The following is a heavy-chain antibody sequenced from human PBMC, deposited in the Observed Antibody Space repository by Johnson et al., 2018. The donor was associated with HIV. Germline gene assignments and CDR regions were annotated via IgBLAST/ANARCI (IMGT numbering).Heavy chain of an antibody. CDR2: IYSGGST. V-gene: IGHV3-66*02. J-gene: IGHJ3*02. CDR3: ARDGTFGYGDYVGRAFDI. CDR1: GFTVSSNY. D-gene: IGHD4-17*01. Sequence: VQLVESGGGVVRPGGSLRLSCAASGFTVSSNYMSWVRQAPGKGLEWVSVIYSGGSTYYADSVKGRFTIPRDTSKNTLYLQMNSLRAEDTAAYYCARDGTFGYGDYVGRAFDIWGQGTMVIVSS.